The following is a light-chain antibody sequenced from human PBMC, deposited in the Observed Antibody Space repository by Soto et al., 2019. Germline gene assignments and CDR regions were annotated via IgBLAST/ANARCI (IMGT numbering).Light chain of an antibody. CDR3: QQANSFPLT. CDR1: QGIGSW. CDR2: AAS. J-gene: IGKJ5*01. Sequence: DIQMTQSPSSVSASVGDRVTITCRASQGIGSWLAWYQQRPGKVPKLLIYAASSLQSGVPSRFSGSGSGTDFTLTISSLQPEDFATYYCQQANSFPLTFSQGTRLEIK. V-gene: IGKV1-12*01.